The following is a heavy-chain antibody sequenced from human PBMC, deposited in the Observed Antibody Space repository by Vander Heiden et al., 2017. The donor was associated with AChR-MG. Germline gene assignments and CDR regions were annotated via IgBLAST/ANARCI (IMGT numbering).Heavy chain of an antibody. CDR1: GFAFSRFA. V-gene: IGHV3-30-3*01. CDR2: ISDDGSSK. J-gene: IGHJ4*02. Sequence: QVQLVEPGGGVVQPGKSLRLSCITSGFAFSRFAVHWVRQAPGKGLEWVAVISDDGSSKYYADSVKGRCTISRDNSKKAVDLQMNSLRAEDSAVYYCARDRLTATTSFDYWGQGTLVTVSS. D-gene: IGHD4-17*01. CDR3: ARDRLTATTSFDY.